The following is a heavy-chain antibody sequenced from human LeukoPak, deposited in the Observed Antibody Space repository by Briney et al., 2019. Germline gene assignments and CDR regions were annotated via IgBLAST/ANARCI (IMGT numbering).Heavy chain of an antibody. CDR1: GYSENFYG. Sequence: GASVKVSCKTSGYSENFYGITWVRQVAGQGLEWMGWITAQHGQTEYAPNSQDRVTMTKDTYTNTAYMDLRSLRSDDTAVYYCAGSLGYCTSNVCYLKYWGQGTLVTVSS. CDR2: ITAQHGQT. D-gene: IGHD2-8*01. J-gene: IGHJ4*02. CDR3: AGSLGYCTSNVCYLKY. V-gene: IGHV1-18*01.